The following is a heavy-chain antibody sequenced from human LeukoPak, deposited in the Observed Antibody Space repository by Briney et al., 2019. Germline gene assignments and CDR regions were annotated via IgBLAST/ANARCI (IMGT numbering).Heavy chain of an antibody. CDR2: IKEDGSEK. CDR3: ACDRELFGLGNNLFRYSDF. V-gene: IGHV3-7*04. Sequence: GGSLRLSCAASGFPHSRGCVSCVRQTLGKGLEWVANIKEDGSEKYYVDSVKGRFTISRDNAKNSLYLQMNSLRADDTAVYYFACDRELFGLGNNLFRYSDFWGRGTLVTVSS. D-gene: IGHD3-10*01. CDR1: GFPHSRGC. J-gene: IGHJ2*01.